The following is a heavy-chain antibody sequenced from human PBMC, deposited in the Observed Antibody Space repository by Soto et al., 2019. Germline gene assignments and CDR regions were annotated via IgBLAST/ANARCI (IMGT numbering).Heavy chain of an antibody. D-gene: IGHD6-13*01. J-gene: IGHJ4*01. CDR2: VHFSGST. CDR3: ARFGAAAAHDDN. CDR1: GVSISENP. V-gene: IGHV4-59*13. Sequence: SETLSLTCDISGVSISENPCSWIRQAAGKGLEWFGYVHFSGSTTYSPSLAPRLNISFDMSKSQVYLQLTSVTAADTAVYYCARFGAAAAHDDNWGRGVLVT.